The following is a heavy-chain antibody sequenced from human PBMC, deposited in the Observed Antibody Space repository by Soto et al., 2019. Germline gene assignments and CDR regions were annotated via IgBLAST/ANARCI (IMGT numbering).Heavy chain of an antibody. J-gene: IGHJ4*02. D-gene: IGHD2-21*02. CDR3: ARSIVVVTALDY. CDR2: INAGNGNT. Sequence: QVKLVQSGAEEKKPGASVKVSCKASGSTFTSYAMHWVRQAPGQRLEWMGWINAGNGNTKYSQKFQGRVTITRDTSASTAYMELSSLRSEDTAVYYCARSIVVVTALDYWGQGTLVTVSS. CDR1: GSTFTSYA. V-gene: IGHV1-3*05.